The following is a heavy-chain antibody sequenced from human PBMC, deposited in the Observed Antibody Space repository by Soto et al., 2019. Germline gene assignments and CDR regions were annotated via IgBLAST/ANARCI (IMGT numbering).Heavy chain of an antibody. D-gene: IGHD3-22*01. CDR3: ARQYYYESSGYYSLLDY. CDR2: TSNSTPT. CDR1: GGSISSYH. Sequence: PSETLSLTCTVSGGSISSYHWSWIRQSPGKGLEWIGYTSNSTPTIYNPSQKSRVTISEDTSKNQFSIRLSSVTAADTAFYFCARQYYYESSGYYSLLDYWGQGTLVTVS. V-gene: IGHV4-59*08. J-gene: IGHJ4*02.